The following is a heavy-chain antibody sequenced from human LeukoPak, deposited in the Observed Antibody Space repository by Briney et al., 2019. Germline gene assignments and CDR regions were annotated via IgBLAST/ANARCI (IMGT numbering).Heavy chain of an antibody. V-gene: IGHV3-11*01. J-gene: IGHJ4*02. CDR2: ISSGSTI. Sequence: GGSLRLSCAASGFTFSDYYMSWIRQAPGKGLEWVSYISSGSTIYYADSVKGRFTISRDNAKNSLYLQMNSLRAEDTAVYYCAKLDSSGYLGYFDYWGQGTLVTVSS. CDR3: AKLDSSGYLGYFDY. CDR1: GFTFSDYY. D-gene: IGHD3-22*01.